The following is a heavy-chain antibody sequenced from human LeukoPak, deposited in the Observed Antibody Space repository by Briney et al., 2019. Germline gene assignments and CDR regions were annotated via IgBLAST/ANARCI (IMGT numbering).Heavy chain of an antibody. V-gene: IGHV3-30-3*01. D-gene: IGHD6-13*01. J-gene: IGHJ4*02. Sequence: GGSLRLSCAASGFTFSGSAMHWVRQAPGKGLEWVAVISYDGSNKYYADSVKGRFTISRDNSKNTLYLQMNSLRAEDTAVYYCAAIAAADTIDYWGQGTLVTVSS. CDR3: AAIAAADTIDY. CDR2: ISYDGSNK. CDR1: GFTFSGSA.